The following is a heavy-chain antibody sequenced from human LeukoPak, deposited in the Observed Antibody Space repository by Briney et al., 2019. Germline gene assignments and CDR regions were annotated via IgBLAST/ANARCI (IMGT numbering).Heavy chain of an antibody. CDR1: GYTFTSYY. Sequence: EASVKVSCTASGYTFTSYYMHWVRQAPGQGLEWMGIINPSGGTTGYAQKFQGRVTMTRDTSTSTVYMELRSLRSEDTAVYYCARGAKRWLQFKTSVGFDYWGQGTLVTVSS. V-gene: IGHV1-46*01. CDR2: INPSGGTT. J-gene: IGHJ4*02. D-gene: IGHD5-24*01. CDR3: ARGAKRWLQFKTSVGFDY.